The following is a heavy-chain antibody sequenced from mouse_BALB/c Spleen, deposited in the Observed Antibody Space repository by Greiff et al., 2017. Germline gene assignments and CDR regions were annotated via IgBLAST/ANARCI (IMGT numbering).Heavy chain of an antibody. V-gene: IGHV2-9*02. CDR1: GFSLNSYG. J-gene: IGHJ4*01. D-gene: IGHD3-2*01. CDR2: IWAGGST. CDR3: AREREWRQIELQRDAMDY. Sequence: VKLVESGPGLVAPSQSLSITCTVSGFSLNSYGVHWVRQPPGKGLEWLGVIWAGGSTNYNSALMSRLSISKDNSKSQVFLKMNSLQTDDTAMYYGAREREWRQIELQRDAMDYWGQGTSVTVSS.